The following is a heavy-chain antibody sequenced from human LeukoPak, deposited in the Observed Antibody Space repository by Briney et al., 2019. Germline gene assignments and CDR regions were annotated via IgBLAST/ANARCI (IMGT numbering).Heavy chain of an antibody. CDR3: AKGEASAYGAYYFDY. V-gene: IGHV3-23*01. D-gene: IGHD4-17*01. J-gene: IGHJ4*02. CDR1: GFTFSSYA. CDR2: ISGSGGST. Sequence: PGGSLRLSCAASGFTFSSYAMSWVRQAPGKGLEWVSAISGSGGSTYYADSVKGRFTISRDNSKNTLYLQMNSLRAEDTAVYYCAKGEASAYGAYYFDYWGQGTLVTVSS.